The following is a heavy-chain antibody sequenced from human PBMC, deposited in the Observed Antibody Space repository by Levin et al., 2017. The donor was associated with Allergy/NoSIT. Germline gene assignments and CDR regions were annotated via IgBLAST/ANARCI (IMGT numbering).Heavy chain of an antibody. CDR1: GDSISRGFYY. D-gene: IGHD5-12*01. J-gene: IGHJ6*03. V-gene: IGHV4-61*02. CDR2: IYVTGST. Sequence: SETLSLTCSVSGDSISRGFYYWSWIRQPAGGGLEWIGRIYVTGSTTYSPALKSRVTISLDRSKDQVPLKINSVTAADTAVYYCARDLEGFSGYTPYCYMDVWGKGTTVTVSS. CDR3: ARDLEGFSGYTPYCYMDV.